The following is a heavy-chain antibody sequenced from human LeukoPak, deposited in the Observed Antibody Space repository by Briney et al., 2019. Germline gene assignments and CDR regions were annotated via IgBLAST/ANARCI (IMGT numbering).Heavy chain of an antibody. CDR1: GFTFSSYG. D-gene: IGHD3-22*01. J-gene: IGHJ4*02. CDR3: AKDFYYYDSSGVFDY. CDR2: ISYDGSNK. V-gene: IGHV3-30*18. Sequence: GGSLRLSCPASGFTFSSYGMHWVRQAPGKGLEWVAVISYDGSNKYYADSVKGRFTISRDNAKNSLYLQINSLRAEDTALYYCAKDFYYYDSSGVFDYWGQGTLVTVSS.